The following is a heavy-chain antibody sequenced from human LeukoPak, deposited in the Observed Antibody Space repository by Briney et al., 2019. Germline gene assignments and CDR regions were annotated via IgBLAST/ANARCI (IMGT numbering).Heavy chain of an antibody. CDR3: ARQLHPDGSSTSCYYYYGMDV. V-gene: IGHV5-51*01. D-gene: IGHD2-2*01. CDR2: IYPGDSDT. CDR1: GYSFTSYW. Sequence: GESLKISCKGSGYSFTSYWIGWVRQMPGKGLEWMGIIYPGDSDTRCSPSFQGQVTISADKSISTAYLQWSSLKASDTAMYYCARQLHPDGSSTSCYYYYGMDVWGQGTTVTVSS. J-gene: IGHJ6*02.